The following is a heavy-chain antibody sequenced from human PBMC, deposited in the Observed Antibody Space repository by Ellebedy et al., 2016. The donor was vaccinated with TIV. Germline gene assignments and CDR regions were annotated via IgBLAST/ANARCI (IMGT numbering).Heavy chain of an antibody. CDR2: ISAGSDTT. V-gene: IGHV3-23*01. CDR3: RQGHYADL. CDR1: GFIVSSNF. Sequence: GGSLRLSXAASGFIVSSNFMSWVRQAPGKGLEWVSTISAGSDTTRLADSVKGRFTISRDSSKNSVYLRMNNLRVEDTAVYYCRQGHYADLWGQGTLVTVSS. D-gene: IGHD4-17*01. J-gene: IGHJ4*02.